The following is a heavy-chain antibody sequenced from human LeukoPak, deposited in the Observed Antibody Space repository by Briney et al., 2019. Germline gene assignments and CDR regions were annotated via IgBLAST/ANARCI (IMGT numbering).Heavy chain of an antibody. CDR2: ISSGSSYI. J-gene: IGHJ4*02. CDR3: AKDHDYYGLESY. V-gene: IGHV3-21*01. CDR1: RFTFSTYS. Sequence: GGSLRLSCAASRFTFSTYSMNWVRQAPGKGLEWVSSISSGSSYIYYADSVKGRFTISRDNAKNSLYLQMNSLRAEDTAVYYCAKDHDYYGLESYWGQGTLVTVSS. D-gene: IGHD3-10*01.